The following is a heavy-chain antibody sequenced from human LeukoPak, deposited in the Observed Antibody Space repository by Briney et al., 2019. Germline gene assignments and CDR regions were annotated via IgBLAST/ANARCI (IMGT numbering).Heavy chain of an antibody. CDR2: IKSKGDGETT. J-gene: IGHJ4*02. CDR1: GFTFTNAW. V-gene: IGHV3-15*01. D-gene: IGHD3-10*01. Sequence: PGGSLRLSCAASGFTFTNAWMSWVRQAPGKGLEWVGRIKSKGDGETTDYAAPVKDRFFMSRDDSKDTLFLQMNGLMVEDTALYYFITDLGLTMIRGVIVSWGQGTLVTVS. CDR3: ITDLGLTMIRGVIVS.